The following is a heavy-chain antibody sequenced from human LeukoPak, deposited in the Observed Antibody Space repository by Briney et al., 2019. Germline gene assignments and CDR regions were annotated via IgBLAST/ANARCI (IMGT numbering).Heavy chain of an antibody. CDR1: GFTFSDYY. CDR3: ARKGDIVATNWFDP. D-gene: IGHD5-12*01. CDR2: ISSSGSTI. J-gene: IGHJ5*02. Sequence: GGSLRLSCAASGFTFSDYYMSWIRQAPGKGLKWVSYISSSGSTIYYADPVKGRFTISRDNAKNSLYLQMNSLRAEDTAVYYCARKGDIVATNWFDPWGQGTLVTVSS. V-gene: IGHV3-11*01.